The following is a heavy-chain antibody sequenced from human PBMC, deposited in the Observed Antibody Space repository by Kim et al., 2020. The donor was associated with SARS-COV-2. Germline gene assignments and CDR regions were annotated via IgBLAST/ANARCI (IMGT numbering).Heavy chain of an antibody. CDR2: IFHGDSDT. J-gene: IGHJ4*02. CDR1: GYSFTNYW. Sequence: GESLKISCKGSGYSFTNYWIVWVRQTPGKGLEWMGIIFHGDSDTRYSPSFQGQVTIPADKSISTAYLQWSSLKASDTAMYYCAGLGSEWELLYYFDYWGQGALVTVSS. CDR3: AGLGSEWELLYYFDY. V-gene: IGHV5-51*01. D-gene: IGHD1-26*01.